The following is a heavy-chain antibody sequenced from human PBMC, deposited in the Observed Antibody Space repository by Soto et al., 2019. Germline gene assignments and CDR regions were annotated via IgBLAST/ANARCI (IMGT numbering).Heavy chain of an antibody. CDR1: GDSVSGNSAA. D-gene: IGHD3-16*01. Sequence: SQTLSLTCAISGDSVSGNSAAWNWIRQSPSRGLEWLGRTYYRSKWYNDYAVSVKSRITVTPDTSKNQFSLHLNSVTPEDTAVYYCEREFPYYESSDSYFDYWGQRALVTVPS. CDR2: TYYRSKWYN. CDR3: EREFPYYESSDSYFDY. V-gene: IGHV6-1*01. J-gene: IGHJ4*02.